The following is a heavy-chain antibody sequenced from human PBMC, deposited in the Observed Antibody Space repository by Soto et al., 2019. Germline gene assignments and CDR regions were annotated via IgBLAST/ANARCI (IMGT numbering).Heavy chain of an antibody. J-gene: IGHJ4*02. D-gene: IGHD6-13*01. CDR3: ARHGYSSSFLDY. CDR2: IYHSGST. Sequence: SETLSLTCAVSGGSISSSNWWSWVRQPPGKGLEWIGEIYHSGSTNYNPSLKSRVTISVDKSKNQFSLKLSSVTAADTAAYYCARHGYSSSFLDYWGQGTLVTVSS. V-gene: IGHV4-4*02. CDR1: GGSISSSNW.